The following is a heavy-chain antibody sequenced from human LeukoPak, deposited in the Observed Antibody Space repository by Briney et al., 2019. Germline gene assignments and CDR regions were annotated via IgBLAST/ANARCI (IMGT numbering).Heavy chain of an antibody. V-gene: IGHV3-30*03. CDR1: GFTFSTYG. CDR2: ISYDGNNK. D-gene: IGHD3-9*01. J-gene: IGHJ4*02. Sequence: PGGSLRLSCAASGFTFSTYGMHWVRQAPGKGLDWVAVISYDGNNKYYVDSVKGRFTISRDNSKNTLYLQMNSLRAEDTAVYYCARTPYYDTLTGYSIYFDYWGQGTLVTVSS. CDR3: ARTPYYDTLTGYSIYFDY.